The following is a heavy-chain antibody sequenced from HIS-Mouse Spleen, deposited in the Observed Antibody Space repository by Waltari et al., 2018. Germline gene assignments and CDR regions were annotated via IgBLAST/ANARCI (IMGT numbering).Heavy chain of an antibody. CDR1: GGSISSSSYY. V-gene: IGHV4-39*07. CDR3: AREIPYSSSWYDWYFDL. J-gene: IGHJ2*01. Sequence: QLQLQESGPGLVKPSETLSLPCTVSGGSISSSSYYWGWIPQPPGKGLGGIGSIYYSGSTHYNPSLKSRVTISVDTSTNQFSLKLSSVTAADTAVYYCAREIPYSSSWYDWYFDLWGRGTLVTVSS. D-gene: IGHD6-13*01. CDR2: IYYSGST.